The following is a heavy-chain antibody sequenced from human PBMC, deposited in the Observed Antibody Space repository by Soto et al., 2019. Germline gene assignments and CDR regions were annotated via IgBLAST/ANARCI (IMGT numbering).Heavy chain of an antibody. CDR3: ASGGSYYPGEELSDAFDI. Sequence: QLQLQESGPGLVKPSETLSLTCTVSGGSISSSSYYWGWIRQPPGKGLEWIGSIYYSGSTYYNPSLKSRVTISVDTSKNQFSLKLSSVTAADTAVYYCASGGSYYPGEELSDAFDIWGQGTMVTVSS. V-gene: IGHV4-39*01. J-gene: IGHJ3*02. D-gene: IGHD1-26*01. CDR1: GGSISSSSYY. CDR2: IYYSGST.